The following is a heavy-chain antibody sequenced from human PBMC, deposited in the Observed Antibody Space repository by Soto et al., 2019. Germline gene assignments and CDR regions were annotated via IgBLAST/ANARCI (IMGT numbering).Heavy chain of an antibody. V-gene: IGHV4-4*02. Sequence: QVQLQESGPGLVKPSGTLSLTCAVSGGSISSSNWWSWVRQPPGKGLEWIGHIDHSGSTNYNPSLKSRVTILVDKSKIQFSLKLGSVTAADTAVYYCARIPRLGFDYWGQGTLVTVSS. D-gene: IGHD6-25*01. CDR3: ARIPRLGFDY. J-gene: IGHJ4*02. CDR1: GGSISSSNW. CDR2: IDHSGST.